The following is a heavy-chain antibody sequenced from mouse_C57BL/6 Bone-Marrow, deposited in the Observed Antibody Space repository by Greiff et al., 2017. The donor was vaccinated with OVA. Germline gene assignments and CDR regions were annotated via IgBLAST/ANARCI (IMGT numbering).Heavy chain of an antibody. D-gene: IGHD1-1*01. Sequence: VMLVESGPGLVAPSQSLSITCTVSGFSLTSYAISWVRQPPGKGLEWLGVIWTGGGTNYNSALKSRLSISKDNSKSQVFLKMNSLQTDDTARYYCATTTVVATKFAYWGQGTLVTVSA. V-gene: IGHV2-9-1*01. J-gene: IGHJ3*01. CDR1: GFSLTSYA. CDR2: IWTGGGT. CDR3: ATTTVVATKFAY.